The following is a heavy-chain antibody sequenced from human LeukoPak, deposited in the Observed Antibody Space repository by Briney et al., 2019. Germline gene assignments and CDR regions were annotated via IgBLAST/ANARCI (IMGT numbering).Heavy chain of an antibody. CDR3: AKDRIWAH. V-gene: IGHV4-59*02. D-gene: IGHD7-27*01. J-gene: IGHJ4*02. Sequence: PSETLSLTCPVSGASVSTNYWSWIRQSPGKGLEWIGYVYYSVNTNYNPSLKSRVTISADTSKNQFSLKLTSVTAADTAVYYCAKDRIWAHWGQGTLVTVSS. CDR2: VYYSVNT. CDR1: GASVSTNY.